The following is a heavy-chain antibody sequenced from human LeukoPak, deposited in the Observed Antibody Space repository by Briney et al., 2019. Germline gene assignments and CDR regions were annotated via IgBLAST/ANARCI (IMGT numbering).Heavy chain of an antibody. CDR3: ARGPPIRGYRYGYDTGYYYSYSMDV. D-gene: IGHD5-18*01. V-gene: IGHV3-7*01. CDR2: IKQDGSEK. Sequence: GGSLRLSCAASGFTFSSYWMSWVRQPPGKGLEWVANIKQDGSEKNYGDSVKGRFTISRDNAKNSLYLQMNSLRAEDTAVYYCARGPPIRGYRYGYDTGYYYSYSMDVWGKGTTVTISS. J-gene: IGHJ6*03. CDR1: GFTFSSYW.